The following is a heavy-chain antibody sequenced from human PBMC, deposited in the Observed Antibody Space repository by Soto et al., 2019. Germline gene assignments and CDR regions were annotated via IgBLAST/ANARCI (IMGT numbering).Heavy chain of an antibody. V-gene: IGHV1-69*01. CDR2: IIPIFGTA. D-gene: IGHD2-2*02. CDR3: ARDLGGYCSSTSCYTLNWFDP. Sequence: QVQLVQSGAEVKKPGSSVKVSCKASGGTFSSYAISWVRQAPGQGLEWMGGIIPIFGTANYAQKFQGRVTITADESTSTAYMELSSLRSEDTAVYYCARDLGGYCSSTSCYTLNWFDPWGQGTLVTVSS. CDR1: GGTFSSYA. J-gene: IGHJ5*02.